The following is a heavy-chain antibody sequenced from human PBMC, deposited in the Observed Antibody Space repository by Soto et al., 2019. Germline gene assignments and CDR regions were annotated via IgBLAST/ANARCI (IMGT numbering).Heavy chain of an antibody. Sequence: SETLSLTCAVSGVSLTSGNWWTWVRQSPQRGLEYIGEIFHDGTANYYPSFERRVAMSVDTSRSHFSLKLTSVTAADTAVYFCARLVYDTRLNYMYFDFWGPGTLVTVSS. CDR2: IFHDGTA. CDR3: ARLVYDTRLNYMYFDF. J-gene: IGHJ4*02. CDR1: GVSLTSGNW. V-gene: IGHV4-4*02. D-gene: IGHD3-10*01.